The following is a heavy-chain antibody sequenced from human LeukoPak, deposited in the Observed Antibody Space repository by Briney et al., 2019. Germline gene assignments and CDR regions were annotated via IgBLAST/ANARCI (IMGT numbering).Heavy chain of an antibody. CDR3: GRWGYFDSGNYFVVDY. D-gene: IGHD3-22*01. Sequence: SETLSLTCIVSGDSIRSYYWNWIRQAPGKALEWIGHIHNNGDSAYNFSLTRRVTISMDTSKNQFSLKLSSVTAADTAVYYCGRWGYFDSGNYFVVDYWGQGTVVTVSS. CDR2: IHNNGDS. J-gene: IGHJ4*02. V-gene: IGHV4-59*01. CDR1: GDSIRSYY.